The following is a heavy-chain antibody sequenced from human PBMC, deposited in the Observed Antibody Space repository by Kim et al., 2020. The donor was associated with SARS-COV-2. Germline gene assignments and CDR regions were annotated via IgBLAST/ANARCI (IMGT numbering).Heavy chain of an antibody. Sequence: GGSLRLSCAASGFTFSNAWMSWVRQAPGKGLEWVGRIKSKTDGGTTDYAAPVKGRFTISRDDSKNTLYLQMNSLKTEDTAVYYCTTSNYDFWSGYRPGAYGMDVWGQGTTVTVSS. J-gene: IGHJ6*02. CDR2: IKSKTDGGTT. CDR3: TTSNYDFWSGYRPGAYGMDV. D-gene: IGHD3-3*01. CDR1: GFTFSNAW. V-gene: IGHV3-15*01.